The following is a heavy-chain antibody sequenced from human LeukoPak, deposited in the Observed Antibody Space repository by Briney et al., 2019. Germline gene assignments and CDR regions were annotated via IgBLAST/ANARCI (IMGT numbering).Heavy chain of an antibody. CDR1: GGSISSYY. Sequence: SETLSLTCTVSGGSISSYYWSWIRQPAGKGLEWIGRIYTSGSTNYNPSLKSRVTMSVDTSKNQFSLKLSSVTAADTAVYYCAREDDFWSGSRSTFDYWGQGTLVTVSS. CDR2: IYTSGST. J-gene: IGHJ4*02. V-gene: IGHV4-4*07. CDR3: AREDDFWSGSRSTFDY. D-gene: IGHD3-3*01.